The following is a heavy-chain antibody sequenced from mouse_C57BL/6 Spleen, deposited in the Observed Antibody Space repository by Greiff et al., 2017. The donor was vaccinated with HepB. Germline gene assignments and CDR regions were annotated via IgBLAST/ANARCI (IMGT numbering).Heavy chain of an antibody. V-gene: IGHV1-80*01. Sequence: VQLQQSGAELVKPGASVKISCKASGYAFSSYWMNWVKQRPGKGLEWIGQIYPGDGDTNYNGKFKGTATLTADKSSSTAYMQLSSLTSEDSAVYFCAKVPPYYAMDYWGQGTSVTVSS. CDR2: IYPGDGDT. D-gene: IGHD2-14*01. CDR1: GYAFSSYW. J-gene: IGHJ4*01. CDR3: AKVPPYYAMDY.